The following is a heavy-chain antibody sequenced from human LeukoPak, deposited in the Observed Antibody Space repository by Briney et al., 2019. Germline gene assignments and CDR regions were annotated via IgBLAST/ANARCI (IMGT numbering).Heavy chain of an antibody. V-gene: IGHV3-21*04. CDR1: GFTFSSYS. D-gene: IGHD4-17*01. J-gene: IGHJ4*02. CDR3: AGGTTVTTAFDY. Sequence: PGGSLRLSCAASGFTFSSYSMNWVRQAPGKGLEWVSSISSSSSYIYYADSVKGRFTISRDNSKTTLYLQMNSLRVEDTAVYYCAGGTTVTTAFDYWGQGILVTVSS. CDR2: ISSSSSYI.